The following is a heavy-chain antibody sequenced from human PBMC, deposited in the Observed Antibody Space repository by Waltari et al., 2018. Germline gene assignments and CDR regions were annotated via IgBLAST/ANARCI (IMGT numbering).Heavy chain of an antibody. Sequence: QVQLVQSGAEVKKPGASVTVSCKASGYTFTGYYMPWVGQAPGQGLEWMGWINPNSGGTNYAQKFQGRVTMTRDTSISTAYMELSRLRSDDTAVYYCARGGSTVSSGWYRGDYWGQGTLVTVSS. J-gene: IGHJ4*02. CDR3: ARGGSTVSSGWYRGDY. D-gene: IGHD6-19*01. CDR2: INPNSGGT. V-gene: IGHV1-2*02. CDR1: GYTFTGYY.